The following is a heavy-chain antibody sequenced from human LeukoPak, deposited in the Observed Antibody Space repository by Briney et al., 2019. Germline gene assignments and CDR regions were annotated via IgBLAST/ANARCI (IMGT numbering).Heavy chain of an antibody. J-gene: IGHJ4*02. CDR1: GGSFSGYY. CDR3: ARGRVTPSGLVVAATPISFDY. D-gene: IGHD2-15*01. V-gene: IGHV4-34*01. CDR2: INHSGST. Sequence: PSETLSLTCAVYGGSFSGYYWSWIRQPPGKGLEWIGEINHSGSTNYNPSLKSRVTISVDTSKNQFSLKLSSVTAADTAVYYCARGRVTPSGLVVAATPISFDYWGQGTLVTVSS.